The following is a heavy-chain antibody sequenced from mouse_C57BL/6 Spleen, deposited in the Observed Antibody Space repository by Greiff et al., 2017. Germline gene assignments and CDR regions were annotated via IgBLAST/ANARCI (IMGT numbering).Heavy chain of an antibody. CDR3: TRVYGNVYYAMDY. V-gene: IGHV1-5*01. D-gene: IGHD2-1*01. CDR1: GYTFTSYW. J-gene: IGHJ4*01. CDR2: IYPGNSDT. Sequence: VHVKQSGTVLARPGASVKMSCKTSGYTFTSYWMHWVKQRPGQGLEWIGAIYPGNSDTSYNQKFKGKAKLTAVTSASTAYMELSSLTNEDSAVYYCTRVYGNVYYAMDYWGQGTSVTVSS.